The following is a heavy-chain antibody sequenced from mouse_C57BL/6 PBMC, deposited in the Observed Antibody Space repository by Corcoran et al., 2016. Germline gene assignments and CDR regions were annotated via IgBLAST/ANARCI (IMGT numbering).Heavy chain of an antibody. Sequence: QIQLVQSGPELKKPGETVKISCKASGYTFTTYGMSWVKQAPGKGLKWMGWINTYSGVPTYADDFKGRFAFSLETSASTAYLQINNLKNEDTATYFCARKGYGQYYCDYWGQGTTLTVSS. CDR1: GYTFTTYG. J-gene: IGHJ2*01. D-gene: IGHD1-1*01. V-gene: IGHV9-3*01. CDR2: INTYSGVP. CDR3: ARKGYGQYYCDY.